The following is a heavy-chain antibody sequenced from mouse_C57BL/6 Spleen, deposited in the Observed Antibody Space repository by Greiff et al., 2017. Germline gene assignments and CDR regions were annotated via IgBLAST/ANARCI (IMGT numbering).Heavy chain of an antibody. CDR2: IYPGDGDT. CDR1: GYAFSSYW. D-gene: IGHD1-1*01. V-gene: IGHV1-80*01. Sequence: VQLQQSGAELVKPGASVKISCKASGYAFSSYWMNWVKQRPGKGLEWIGQIYPGDGDTNYNGKFKGKAKLTADQSSSTAYMQLSSLTSEDSAVYFCAHTVVATDWYFDVWGTGTTVTVSS. CDR3: AHTVVATDWYFDV. J-gene: IGHJ1*03.